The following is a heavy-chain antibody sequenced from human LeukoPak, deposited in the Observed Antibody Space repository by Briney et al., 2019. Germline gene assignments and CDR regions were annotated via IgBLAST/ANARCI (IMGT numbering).Heavy chain of an antibody. J-gene: IGHJ3*02. CDR1: GYTFTDYY. CDR2: VDAEDGET. D-gene: IGHD3-10*01. V-gene: IGHV1-69-2*01. Sequence: ASVKVSCKVSGYTFTDYYMHWVQQAPGKGLEWMGLVDAEDGETIYAEKFQGRVTITADTSTDTAYMELSSLRSEDTAVYYCARIYGSGRGDAFDIWGQGTMVTVSS. CDR3: ARIYGSGRGDAFDI.